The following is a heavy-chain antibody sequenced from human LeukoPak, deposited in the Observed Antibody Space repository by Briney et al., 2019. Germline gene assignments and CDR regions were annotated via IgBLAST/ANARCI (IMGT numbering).Heavy chain of an antibody. CDR3: ARVGGWELTRGLDY. V-gene: IGHV3-30*04. CDR1: GFTFSSYA. J-gene: IGHJ4*02. D-gene: IGHD1-26*01. Sequence: PGGSLRLSCAAAGFTFSSYAMHWVRQAPGKGLEWVAVISYDGSNKYYADSVKGRFTISRDNSKNTLYLQMNSLRAEDTAVYYCARVGGWELTRGLDYWGQGTLVTVSS. CDR2: ISYDGSNK.